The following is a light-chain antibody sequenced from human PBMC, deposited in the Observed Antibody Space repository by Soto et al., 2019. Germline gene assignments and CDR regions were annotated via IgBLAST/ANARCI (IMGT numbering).Light chain of an antibody. CDR3: QQYGGSPAT. V-gene: IGKV3-20*01. J-gene: IGKJ4*01. CDR2: GAS. CDR1: QSVSSNY. Sequence: DIVLTQSPGTLCVSPGERATLSYRASQSVSSNYLAWYQQKPGQAPRLLIYGASSRATGVPDRFSASGSGTDFTLTISRLEPEDFAVYYRQQYGGSPATFGGGTKVEI.